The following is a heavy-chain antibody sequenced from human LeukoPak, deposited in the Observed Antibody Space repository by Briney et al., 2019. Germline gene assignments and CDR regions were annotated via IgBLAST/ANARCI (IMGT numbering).Heavy chain of an antibody. Sequence: SETLSLTRTVSGGSIDNYYWTWIRQPPGKGLEWIGYVYYGGITKYNPSLMGRVSISVDTSKNQFSLKVRAVTAADTAVYYCARDVDPHFWGQGTLVTVSS. V-gene: IGHV4-59*01. CDR1: GGSIDNYY. CDR3: ARDVDPHF. CDR2: VYYGGIT. D-gene: IGHD5-12*01. J-gene: IGHJ1*01.